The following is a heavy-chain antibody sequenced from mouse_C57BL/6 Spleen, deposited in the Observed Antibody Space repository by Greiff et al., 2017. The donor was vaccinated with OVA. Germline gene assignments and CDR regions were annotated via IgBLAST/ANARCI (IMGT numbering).Heavy chain of an antibody. Sequence: QVQLQQSGAELVRPGTSVKVSCKASGYAFTNYLIEWVKQRPGQGLVWIGVINPGSGGTNYNEKFKGKATLTADKSSSTAYMQLSSLTSEDSAVYFCAQEGYYYWGQGTTLTVSS. CDR2: INPGSGGT. V-gene: IGHV1-54*01. J-gene: IGHJ2*01. CDR3: AQEGYYY. CDR1: GYAFTNYL.